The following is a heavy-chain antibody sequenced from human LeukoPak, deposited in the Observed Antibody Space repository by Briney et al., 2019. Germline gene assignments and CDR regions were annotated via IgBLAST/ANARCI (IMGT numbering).Heavy chain of an antibody. Sequence: GGSLRLSCAASGFTFSRYWMTWVRQAPGKGLKWVANIKEDGSENSYVESVKGRFTISRDNAKNSLYLQLNSLRAEDTAVYFCARQRYSDYWGQGTLVTVSS. CDR1: GFTFSRYW. V-gene: IGHV3-7*01. J-gene: IGHJ4*02. CDR3: ARQRYSDY. D-gene: IGHD1-1*01. CDR2: IKEDGSEN.